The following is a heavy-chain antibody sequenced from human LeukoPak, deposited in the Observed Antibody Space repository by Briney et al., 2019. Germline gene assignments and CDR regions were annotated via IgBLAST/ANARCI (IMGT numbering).Heavy chain of an antibody. V-gene: IGHV3-21*01. CDR3: ERAPGGTYGDYGEGTNFDD. J-gene: IGHJ4*01. D-gene: IGHD4-17*01. CDR1: GFTFSSYH. Sequence: GGSLRLSCAASGFTFSSYHMNCVRQAPGKGLEWGSSISSSRSYIYYADSVKGRFTISRDNANNSLYLQMNSLRAEDTAVYYCERAPGGTYGDYGEGTNFDDWGHGTLVTVSS. CDR2: ISSSRSYI.